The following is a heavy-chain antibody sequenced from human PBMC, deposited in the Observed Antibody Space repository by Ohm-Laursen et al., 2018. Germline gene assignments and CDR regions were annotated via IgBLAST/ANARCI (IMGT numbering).Heavy chain of an antibody. J-gene: IGHJ6*02. CDR3: ARDGIVVPAAIGGTWAGTKKKYYYYGMDV. V-gene: IGHV4-59*01. CDR2: IYYSGST. Sequence: SETLSLTCTVSGGSISSYYWSWIRQPPGKGLEWIGYIYYSGSTNYNPSLKSRVTISVDTSKNQFSLKLSSVTAADTAVYYCARDGIVVPAAIGGTWAGTKKKYYYYGMDVWGQGTTVTVSS. D-gene: IGHD2-2*01. CDR1: GGSISSYY.